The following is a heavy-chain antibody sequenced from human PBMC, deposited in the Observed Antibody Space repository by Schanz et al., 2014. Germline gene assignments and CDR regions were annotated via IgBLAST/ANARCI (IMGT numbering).Heavy chain of an antibody. V-gene: IGHV3-21*01. CDR2: VSRSTPDI. Sequence: EVQLMESGGGLVKPGGSLRLSCVASGFAFSSFAMTWVRQAPGRGLEWVSCVSRSTPDIYYADSVKGRFTMSRDNAKNSLYLQMNSLRAEDTAVYYCARSRSGFYFDYWGQGTLVTVSS. J-gene: IGHJ4*02. CDR3: ARSRSGFYFDY. CDR1: GFAFSSFA. D-gene: IGHD1-26*01.